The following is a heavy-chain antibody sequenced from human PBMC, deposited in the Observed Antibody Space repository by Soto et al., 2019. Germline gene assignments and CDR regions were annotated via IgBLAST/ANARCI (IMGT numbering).Heavy chain of an antibody. J-gene: IGHJ5*02. CDR1: GFSFSYYG. CDR3: GKDWGDGKNSSRS. D-gene: IGHD3-10*01. CDR2: ILSDGRNE. V-gene: IGHV3-30*02. Sequence: QTGGSLRLSCAASGFSFSYYGMHWVRQAPGKGLDWVALILSDGRNEYYADSVKGRFTISRDNSKNTVYLQMNSLRDDDAGVYYCGKDWGDGKNSSRSWGRGTLGTVSS.